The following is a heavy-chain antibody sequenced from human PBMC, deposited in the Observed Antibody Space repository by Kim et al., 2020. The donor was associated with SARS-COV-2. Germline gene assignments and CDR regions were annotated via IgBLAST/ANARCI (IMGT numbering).Heavy chain of an antibody. J-gene: IGHJ3*01. Sequence: SETLSLTCTVSGDSISSAGYYWNWIRQRPGKGLEWIGYIFDTETTFYSPSLKSRLSMSIDRSKKQFSMELSSVTAADTAVYFCAIATSDIQFRAVGALHFWGQGTMVTVSS. CDR2: IFDTETT. CDR1: GDSISSAGYY. CDR3: AIATSDIQFRAVGALHF. D-gene: IGHD1-26*01. V-gene: IGHV4-31*03.